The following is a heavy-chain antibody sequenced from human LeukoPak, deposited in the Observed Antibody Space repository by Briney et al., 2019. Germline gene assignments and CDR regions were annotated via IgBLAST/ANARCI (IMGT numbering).Heavy chain of an antibody. CDR1: GGSISSYY. CDR2: IYSSGST. D-gene: IGHD1-7*01. J-gene: IGHJ4*02. V-gene: IGHV4-4*07. Sequence: PSETLSLTCTVSGGSISSYYWSWIRQPAGKGLEWIGRIYSSGSTNYNPSLKSRVTMSVDTSKNQFSLILISVTAADTAVYYYARDLDWNYADYWGQGTLVTVSS. CDR3: ARDLDWNYADY.